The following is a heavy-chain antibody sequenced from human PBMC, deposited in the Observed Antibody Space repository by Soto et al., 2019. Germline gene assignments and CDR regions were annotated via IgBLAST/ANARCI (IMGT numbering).Heavy chain of an antibody. J-gene: IGHJ5*02. Sequence: GGSLRVSCAASGCSLSSYARRWGRQSQGKGLEWVSAISGSGGSTYYADSVKCRFTISRDNSKNTLYLQMNSLRAEDTAVYYCAIKAVAGTRRHNWFDPWHQGTLVIVSS. CDR1: GCSLSSYA. V-gene: IGHV3-23*01. CDR3: AIKAVAGTRRHNWFDP. CDR2: ISGSGGST. D-gene: IGHD6-19*01.